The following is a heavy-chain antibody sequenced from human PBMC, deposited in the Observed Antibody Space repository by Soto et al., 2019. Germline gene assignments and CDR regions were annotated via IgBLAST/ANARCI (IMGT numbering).Heavy chain of an antibody. CDR2: VHHTGTS. CDR1: GGSFTDYF. J-gene: IGHJ6*02. CDR3: ARRKDSSRYFYGMDV. Sequence: QVALQQWGAGLLKPSQTLSLTCGVQGGSFTDYFWTWIRLTPGKGLEWIGEVHHTGTSYYNPSLKSRLTVSGDTSKSQFSLTLTSVTATDTGTYYCARRKDSSRYFYGMDVWGQGTTVVVS. D-gene: IGHD2-2*01. V-gene: IGHV4-34*02.